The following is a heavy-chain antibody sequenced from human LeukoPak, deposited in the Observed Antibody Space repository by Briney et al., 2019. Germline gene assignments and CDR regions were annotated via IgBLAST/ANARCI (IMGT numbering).Heavy chain of an antibody. J-gene: IGHJ4*02. CDR2: VHLNGAT. Sequence: SGTLSLTCGGSGGSIITTNWWSWVRQPPGKGLEWIGEVHLNGATNYNPSLESRVSMSIDKSKNQLSLKLSSVTAADTATYYCTRESGAFSPFGFWGQGTLVTVSS. CDR1: GGSIITTNW. D-gene: IGHD1-26*01. CDR3: TRESGAFSPFGF. V-gene: IGHV4-4*02.